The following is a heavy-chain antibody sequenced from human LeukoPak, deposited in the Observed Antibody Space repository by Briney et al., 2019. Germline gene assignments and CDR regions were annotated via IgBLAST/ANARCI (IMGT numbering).Heavy chain of an antibody. CDR2: IIPIFATT. V-gene: IGHV1-69*01. CDR3: ARGIVVGSLYYMDV. Sequence: GSSVKVSCKASGGTFSSYAISWVRQAPGQGLEWMGGIIPIFATTNYPQKSQGRVTITADDSTSTAYMELSSLRSEDTAVYYCARGIVVGSLYYMDVWGKGTTVTVSS. CDR1: GGTFSSYA. D-gene: IGHD2-21*01. J-gene: IGHJ6*03.